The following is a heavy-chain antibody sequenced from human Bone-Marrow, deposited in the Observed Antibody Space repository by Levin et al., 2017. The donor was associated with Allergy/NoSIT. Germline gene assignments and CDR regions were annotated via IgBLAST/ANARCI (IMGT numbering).Heavy chain of an antibody. D-gene: IGHD3-22*01. CDR2: VSYDGSNE. V-gene: IGHV3-30*18. CDR1: GFTFSGYG. Sequence: GESLKISCAASGFTFSGYGIHWVRQAPGKGLEWVAVVSYDGSNEHYADYVKGRFTISRDNSKNTLYLQMNSLRVEDTAVYYCAKTLYYESSAWLYGLDVWGQGTTVTVSS. J-gene: IGHJ6*02. CDR3: AKTLYYESSAWLYGLDV.